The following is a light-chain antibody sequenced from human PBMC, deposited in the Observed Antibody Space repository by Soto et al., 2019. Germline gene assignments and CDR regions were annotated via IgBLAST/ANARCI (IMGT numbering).Light chain of an antibody. CDR2: GNN. V-gene: IGLV2-11*01. CDR1: SSDVGRYNF. Sequence: QSALTQPRSVSGSPGQSVTISCTGTSSDVGRYNFVSWYQQHPGKAPKLLVSGNNNRPSGVPDRFSASKSGTSASLAITGLQTEDEAQYYCQSYDSRLTAYVFGTGTKLTVL. J-gene: IGLJ1*01. CDR3: QSYDSRLTAYV.